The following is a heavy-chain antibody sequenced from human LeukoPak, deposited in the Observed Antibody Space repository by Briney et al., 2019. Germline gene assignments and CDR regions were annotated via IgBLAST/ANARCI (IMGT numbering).Heavy chain of an antibody. CDR2: ISGSGGST. Sequence: GGSLRLSCAASGFTFSSYVMSWVRQAPGKGLEWVSDISGSGGSTYYADSVKGRFTISRDNSKSTLYLQMNSLRAEDTAVYYCAKGQMNGFHHAADYWGQGTLVTVSS. CDR3: AKGQMNGFHHAADY. J-gene: IGHJ4*02. D-gene: IGHD3-9*01. CDR1: GFTFSSYV. V-gene: IGHV3-23*01.